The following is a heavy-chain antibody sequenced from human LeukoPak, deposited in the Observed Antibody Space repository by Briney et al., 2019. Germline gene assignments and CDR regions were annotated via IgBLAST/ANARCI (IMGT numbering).Heavy chain of an antibody. CDR3: AREYQGEAHYYYYMDV. CDR1: GGSFSGYY. CDR2: INHSGST. D-gene: IGHD6-6*01. V-gene: IGHV4-34*01. Sequence: PSETLSLTCAVYGGSFSGYYWSWIRQPPGKGLEWIGEINHSGSTNYNPSLKSRVTISVDTSKIQFSLKLSSVTAADTAVYYCAREYQGEAHYYYYMDVWGKGTTVTVSS. J-gene: IGHJ6*03.